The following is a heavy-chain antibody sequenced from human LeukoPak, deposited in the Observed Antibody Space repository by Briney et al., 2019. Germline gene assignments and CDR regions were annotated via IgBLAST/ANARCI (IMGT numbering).Heavy chain of an antibody. D-gene: IGHD6-19*01. Sequence: SETLSLTCAVYGGSFSGDYWSWIRQPPGKGLEWIGEINHSGSTNYNPSLKSRVIISVDTSKNQFSLKVTSVTAADTAVYYCARGELQYSSGRYAVRVLDYWGQGTLVTVSS. CDR1: GGSFSGDY. V-gene: IGHV4-34*01. J-gene: IGHJ4*02. CDR3: ARGELQYSSGRYAVRVLDY. CDR2: INHSGST.